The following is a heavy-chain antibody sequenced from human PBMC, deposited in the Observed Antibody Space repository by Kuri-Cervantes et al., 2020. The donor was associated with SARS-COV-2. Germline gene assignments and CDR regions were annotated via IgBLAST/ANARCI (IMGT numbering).Heavy chain of an antibody. CDR2: VKQDGSET. CDR3: VRLGAAYVDTLVVMRAVHYFDS. Sequence: GESLKISCAASRFRFSSYDMAWVRQAPGGGLEWVANVKQDGSETYYVESVKGRFTISRDNAKNSLYPQMNSLRADDTAVYYCVRLGAAYVDTLVVMRAVHYFDSWGQGTLVTVSS. CDR1: RFRFSSYD. J-gene: IGHJ4*02. V-gene: IGHV3-7*03. D-gene: IGHD5-18*01.